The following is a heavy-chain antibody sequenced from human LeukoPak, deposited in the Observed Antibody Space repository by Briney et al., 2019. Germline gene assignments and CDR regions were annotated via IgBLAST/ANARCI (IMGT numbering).Heavy chain of an antibody. CDR3: AKILAFGTWYFDY. V-gene: IGHV3-23*01. J-gene: IGHJ4*02. CDR2: LNNNGGST. CDR1: GFTFSSHG. D-gene: IGHD3-10*01. Sequence: PGGSLRLSCAASGFTFSSHGMTWVRQAPGKGLEWVAGLNNNGGSTFYADSVKGRFTISRDNSKNTLSLQMHNLRAGDTAVYYCAKILAFGTWYFDYWGQGILVTVSS.